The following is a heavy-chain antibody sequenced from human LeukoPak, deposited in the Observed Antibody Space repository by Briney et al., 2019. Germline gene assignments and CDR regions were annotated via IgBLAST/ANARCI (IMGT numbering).Heavy chain of an antibody. J-gene: IGHJ4*02. CDR3: TKDMSYYYGSWSSSFDY. CDR2: IIPILGIA. CDR1: GGTFSSYA. V-gene: IGHV1-69*04. Sequence: SVKVSCKASGGTFSSYAISWVRQAPGQGLEWMGRIIPILGIANYAQKFQGRVTITADKSTSTAYMELSSLRAEDTAVYYCTKDMSYYYGSWSSSFDYWGQGTLVTVSS. D-gene: IGHD3-10*01.